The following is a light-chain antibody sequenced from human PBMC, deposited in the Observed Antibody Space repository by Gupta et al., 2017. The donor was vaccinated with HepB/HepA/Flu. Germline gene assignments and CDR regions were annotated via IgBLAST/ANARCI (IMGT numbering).Light chain of an antibody. CDR2: RNY. V-gene: IGLV1-47*01. CDR1: RSNVGRNF. J-gene: IGLJ2*01. CDR3: AAWDKSRNHVV. Sequence: SVLTQSPSASGTPGPRVTISCSGSRSNVGRNFVYWYQQFPGAAPKLLIYRNYQRPSGVPDRFSASKSGSSASLAISGLRAEDDADYYCAAWDKSRNHVVFGGGTKLTVL.